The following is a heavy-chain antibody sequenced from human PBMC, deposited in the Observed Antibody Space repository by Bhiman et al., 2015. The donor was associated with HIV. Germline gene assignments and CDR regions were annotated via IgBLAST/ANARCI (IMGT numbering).Heavy chain of an antibody. V-gene: IGHV3-15*01. CDR3: ATSPAILYYFDS. CDR1: GFTFSNYA. J-gene: IGHJ4*02. D-gene: IGHD2-2*01. Sequence: VQLVESGGGVVQPGRSLRLSCAAFGFTFSNYAIHWVRQAPGKGLEWVGRIKSKTDGGTTDYAAPVKGRFTISRDDSQNTLYLQMNSLKTEDTAVYYCATSPAILYYFDSWGQGSLVTVSS. CDR2: IKSKTDGGTT.